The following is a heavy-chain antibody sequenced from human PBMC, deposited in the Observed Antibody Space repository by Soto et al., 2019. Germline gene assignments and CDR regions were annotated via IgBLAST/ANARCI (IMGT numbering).Heavy chain of an antibody. Sequence: SETLSLTCTVSGGSINSGGYYWTWLRQHPGKGLEWLGYIADFGYTFYNPSLQSRVILSMDTSKSQFSLKLSSATAADTAVYFCARKQAGFFYGIDYWGQGTLVTVSS. CDR2: IADFGYT. J-gene: IGHJ4*02. CDR1: GGSINSGGYY. D-gene: IGHD3-3*01. CDR3: ARKQAGFFYGIDY. V-gene: IGHV4-31*03.